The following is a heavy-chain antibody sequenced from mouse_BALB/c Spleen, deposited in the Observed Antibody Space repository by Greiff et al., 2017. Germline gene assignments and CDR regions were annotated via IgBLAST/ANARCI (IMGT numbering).Heavy chain of an antibody. V-gene: IGHV2-9*02. CDR1: GFSLTSYG. CDR3: ARDTASAHYSNYGAY. Sequence: QVQLKQSGPGLVAPSQSLSITCTVSGFSLTSYGVHWVRQPPGKGLEWLGVIWAGGSTNYNSALMSRLSISKDNSKSQVFLKMNSLQTDDTAMYYCARDTASAHYSNYGAYWGQGTLVTVS. CDR2: IWAGGST. D-gene: IGHD2-5*01. J-gene: IGHJ3*01.